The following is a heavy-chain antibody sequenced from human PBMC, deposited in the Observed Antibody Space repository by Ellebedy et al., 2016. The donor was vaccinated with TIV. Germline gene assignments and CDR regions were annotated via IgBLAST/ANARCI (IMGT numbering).Heavy chain of an antibody. CDR1: GFTVITDY. CDR2: IYSGGAA. V-gene: IGHV3-66*01. CDR3: ARNRDANGWYVDL. J-gene: IGHJ5*02. D-gene: IGHD6-19*01. Sequence: GESLKISCAASGFTVITDYMSWVRQAPGKGLEWVLTIYSGGAAYHGDSVKGRFTVSRDSSKNTVYLQMNSLRVEDTALYFCARNRDANGWYVDLWGQGTLVTVSS.